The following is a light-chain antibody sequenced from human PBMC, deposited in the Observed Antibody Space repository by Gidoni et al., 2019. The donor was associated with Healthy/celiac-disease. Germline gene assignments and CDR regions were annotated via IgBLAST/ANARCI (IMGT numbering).Light chain of an antibody. CDR1: LRSYY. CDR3: NSRDSSGNHYV. Sequence: LRSYYASWYQQKPGQAPVLVIYGKNNRPSGIPDRFSGSSSGNTASLTITGAQAEDEADYYCNSRDSSGNHYVFGTGTKVTVL. V-gene: IGLV3-19*01. J-gene: IGLJ1*01. CDR2: GKN.